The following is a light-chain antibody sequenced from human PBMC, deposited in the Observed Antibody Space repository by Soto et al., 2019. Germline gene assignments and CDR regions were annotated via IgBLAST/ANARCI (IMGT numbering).Light chain of an antibody. V-gene: IGLV8-61*01. Sequence: QTVVTQEPSFSVSPGGTVTLTCGLSSGSVSTSHYPRWYQQTPGQAPRTLIYSTNTRSSGVPDRLSGSILGNKAAPTITGARADDDNDYYCVLYMGSGLLVFGGGTKLTVL. CDR3: VLYMGSGLLV. CDR2: STN. J-gene: IGLJ2*01. CDR1: SGSVSTSHY.